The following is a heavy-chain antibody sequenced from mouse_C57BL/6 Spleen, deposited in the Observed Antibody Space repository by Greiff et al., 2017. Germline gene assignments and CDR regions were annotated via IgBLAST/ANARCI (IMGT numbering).Heavy chain of an antibody. Sequence: VQLQQSGAELVRPGASVKLSCTASGFNIKDYYMHWVKQRPEQGLEWIGRIDPEDGDTEYAPKFQGKATMTADTSSNTAYLQLSSLTSEDTAVYYCTLYYYGSTDYYAMDYWGQGTSVTVSS. CDR3: TLYYYGSTDYYAMDY. V-gene: IGHV14-1*01. D-gene: IGHD1-1*01. J-gene: IGHJ4*01. CDR1: GFNIKDYY. CDR2: IDPEDGDT.